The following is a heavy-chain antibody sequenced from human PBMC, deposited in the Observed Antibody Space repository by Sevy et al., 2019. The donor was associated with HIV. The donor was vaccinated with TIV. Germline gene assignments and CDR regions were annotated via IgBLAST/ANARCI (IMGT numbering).Heavy chain of an antibody. Sequence: GGSLRLSCAASGFTFSSYAMHWVRQAPGKGLEWVAVISYDGSNKYYADSVKGRFTISRDNSKNTLYLQMNSLRAEDTAVYYCARVIYYGDYNIDYWGQGTLVTVSS. J-gene: IGHJ4*02. V-gene: IGHV3-30*04. CDR2: ISYDGSNK. CDR1: GFTFSSYA. CDR3: ARVIYYGDYNIDY. D-gene: IGHD4-17*01.